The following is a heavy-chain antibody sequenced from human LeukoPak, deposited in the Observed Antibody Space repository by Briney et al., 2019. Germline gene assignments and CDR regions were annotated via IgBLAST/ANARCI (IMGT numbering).Heavy chain of an antibody. CDR2: INHSGST. CDR1: GGSFSGFY. V-gene: IGHV4-34*01. J-gene: IGHJ6*02. CDR3: ARGRVDGMDV. Sequence: PSETLSLTCAVYGGSFSGFYWSWIRQPPGKGLEWIGEINHSGSTNYSPSLKSRVAMSVDTSKNQFSLKLSSVTAADTAVYYCARGRVDGMDVWGQGTTVTVSS.